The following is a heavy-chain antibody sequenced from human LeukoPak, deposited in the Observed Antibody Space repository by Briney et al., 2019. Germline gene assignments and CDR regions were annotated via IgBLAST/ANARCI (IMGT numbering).Heavy chain of an antibody. CDR1: GYDFINYG. D-gene: IGHD6-6*01. CDR3: ARGGPFPSGSSSREYYLDY. J-gene: IGHJ4*02. CDR2: RSIYNGNT. Sequence: ASVRVSCKASGYDFINYGISWVRQAPGQGLEWMGWRSIYNGNTDYKLQGRVTMTTDTSTSTAYMEVRSLRSDDTAVYYCARGGPFPSGSSSREYYLDYWGQGTLVTVSS. V-gene: IGHV1-18*01.